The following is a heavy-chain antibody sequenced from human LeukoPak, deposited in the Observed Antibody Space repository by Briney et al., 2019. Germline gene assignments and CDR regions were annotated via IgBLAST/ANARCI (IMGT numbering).Heavy chain of an antibody. CDR2: INPNNGGT. Sequence: ASVKVSCKASGYTFTGYYIHWVRQAPGQGLEWMGWINPNNGGTNYAQKFQGRVTMTRDTSISTAYMELSRLRSDDTAVYYCARDLYGSGSFPSDYWGQGTLVTVSS. CDR3: ARDLYGSGSFPSDY. V-gene: IGHV1-2*02. J-gene: IGHJ4*02. CDR1: GYTFTGYY. D-gene: IGHD3-10*01.